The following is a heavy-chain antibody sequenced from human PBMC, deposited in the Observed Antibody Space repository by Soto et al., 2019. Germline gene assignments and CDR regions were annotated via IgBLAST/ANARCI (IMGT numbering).Heavy chain of an antibody. J-gene: IGHJ4*02. CDR2: IIPIFGTA. V-gene: IGHV1-69*01. D-gene: IGHD3-10*01. CDR3: ARDDYYGSGSYGFYFDY. Sequence: QVQLVQSGAEVKKPGSSVKVSCKASGGTFSSYAISWVRQAPGQGLEWRGGIIPIFGTANYAHKFQGRVTITADESTSTDYMELSSLRSEDTAVYYCARDDYYGSGSYGFYFDYWGQGPLVTVSS. CDR1: GGTFSSYA.